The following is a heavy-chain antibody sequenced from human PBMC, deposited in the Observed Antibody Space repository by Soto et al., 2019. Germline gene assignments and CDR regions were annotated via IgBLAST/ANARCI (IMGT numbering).Heavy chain of an antibody. Sequence: QVQLVQSGAEVKKPGASVKVSCKASGYTFTSYYMHWVRQAPGQGLEWMGIINPSGGSTSYAQKFKGRVTMTRDTSTSTVYMELSSLRSEDTAVYYCARDVYCSGGSCGDGMDVWGQGTTVTVSS. V-gene: IGHV1-46*01. CDR3: ARDVYCSGGSCGDGMDV. CDR1: GYTFTSYY. CDR2: INPSGGST. J-gene: IGHJ6*02. D-gene: IGHD2-15*01.